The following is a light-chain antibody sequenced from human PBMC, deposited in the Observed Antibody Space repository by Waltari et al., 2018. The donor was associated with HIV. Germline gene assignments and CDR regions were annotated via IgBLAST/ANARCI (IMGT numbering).Light chain of an antibody. V-gene: IGKV3-20*01. CDR1: ESVNSDF. CDR2: GAS. Sequence: EIVLTQSPGTLSLSPGESATLSCRASESVNSDFLAWYQQRPGQAPRVLVYGASTRALGIPDRFSGSGSGTDFTLTISRLEPEDFAVYYCQQYGISPRIFGQGTKVE. CDR3: QQYGISPRI. J-gene: IGKJ1*01.